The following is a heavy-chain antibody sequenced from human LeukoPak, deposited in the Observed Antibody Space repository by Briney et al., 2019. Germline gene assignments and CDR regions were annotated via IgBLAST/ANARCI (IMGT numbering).Heavy chain of an antibody. CDR1: GFTFSSHW. Sequence: GGSLRLSCTASGFTFSSHWMHWVRQAPGKGLVWVSRINSAGISTNYADSVKGRFTISRDNAKNTLYLQMNSLRAEDTAIYYCGRDIATAVDYWGLGTLVTVSS. J-gene: IGHJ4*02. CDR2: INSAGIST. V-gene: IGHV3-74*01. CDR3: GRDIATAVDY. D-gene: IGHD6-13*01.